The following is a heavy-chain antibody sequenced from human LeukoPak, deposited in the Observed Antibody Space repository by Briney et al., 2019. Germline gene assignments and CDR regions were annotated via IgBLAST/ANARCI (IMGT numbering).Heavy chain of an antibody. V-gene: IGHV3-48*03. D-gene: IGHD4-17*01. CDR2: ISSGGSTI. CDR3: ARLTVTRYFDY. CDR1: GFTFSSSE. Sequence: TGGSLRLSCAASGFTFSSSEMNWVRQAPGKGLEWVSYISSGGSTIYYADSVKGRFTISRDNAKNSLYLQMNSLRAEDTAVCYCARLTVTRYFDYWGQGTLVTVSS. J-gene: IGHJ4*02.